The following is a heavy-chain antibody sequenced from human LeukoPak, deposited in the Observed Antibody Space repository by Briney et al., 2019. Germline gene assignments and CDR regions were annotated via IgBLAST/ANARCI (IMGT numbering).Heavy chain of an antibody. Sequence: GGSLRLSCAASGFTFSSYWMSWVRQAPGKGLEWVANIKQDGSEKYYVDSVKGRFTISRDDAKNSLYLQMNSLRAEDTAVYYCAKEHYSSGWYGEVGFGYWGQGTLVNVAS. J-gene: IGHJ4*02. CDR3: AKEHYSSGWYGEVGFGY. CDR2: IKQDGSEK. CDR1: GFTFSSYW. D-gene: IGHD6-19*01. V-gene: IGHV3-7*03.